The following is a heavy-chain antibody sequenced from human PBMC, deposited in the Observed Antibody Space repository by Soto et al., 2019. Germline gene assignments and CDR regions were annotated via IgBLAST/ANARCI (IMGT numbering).Heavy chain of an antibody. CDR2: VYYSGST. CDR1: GDSVTSGSYY. J-gene: IGHJ2*01. V-gene: IGHV4-61*01. Sequence: QVQLQESGPGLVKPSETLSLTCTVSGDSVTSGSYYWSWVRLPPGKGLEWIGYVYYSGSTIYNPSLKSRVTISVDTSKNQFSLKLNSVTAADTAVYYCARTMPFNWYIDFWGRGTLVTVSS. D-gene: IGHD2-2*01. CDR3: ARTMPFNWYIDF.